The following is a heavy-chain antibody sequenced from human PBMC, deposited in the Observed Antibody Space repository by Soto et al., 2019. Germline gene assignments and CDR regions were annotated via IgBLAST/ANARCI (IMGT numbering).Heavy chain of an antibody. V-gene: IGHV4-34*01. CDR2: INHSGST. J-gene: IGHJ6*02. D-gene: IGHD6-13*01. CDR1: GGSFSGYY. Sequence: SETLSLTCAVYGGSFSGYYWSWIRQPPGKGLEWIGEINHSGSTNYNPSLKSRVTISVDTSKNQFSLKLSSVTAADTAVYYCARCPQPSIAAAVNGMDVWGQGTTVTVSS. CDR3: ARCPQPSIAAAVNGMDV.